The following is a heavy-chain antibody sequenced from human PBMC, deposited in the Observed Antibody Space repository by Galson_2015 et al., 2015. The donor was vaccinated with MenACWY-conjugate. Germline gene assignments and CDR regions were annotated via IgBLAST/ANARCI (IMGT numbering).Heavy chain of an antibody. D-gene: IGHD6-19*01. Sequence: SLRLSCAASGFTFSSYTMHWVRQTPGKGLEWVALMSYDGSNQYYADSLKGRLTISRDNSKSTLYLQMDSLSAEDTAVYYCARGLIGYSSGPLDFWGQGALVTVSS. CDR1: GFTFSSYT. CDR3: ARGLIGYSSGPLDF. V-gene: IGHV3-30*01. J-gene: IGHJ4*02. CDR2: MSYDGSNQ.